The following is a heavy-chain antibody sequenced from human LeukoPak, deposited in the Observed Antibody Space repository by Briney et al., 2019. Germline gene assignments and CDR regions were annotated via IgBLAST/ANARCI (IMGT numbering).Heavy chain of an antibody. CDR2: IYYSGST. D-gene: IGHD5-24*01. V-gene: IGHV4-59*08. J-gene: IGHJ3*02. Sequence: SETLSVTCTVSGGSISSYYWSWIRQPPGKGLEWIGYIYYSGSTNYNPSLKSRVTISVDTSKNQFSLKLSSVTAADTAVYYCARHRHRDGYIFNAFDIWGQGTMVTVSS. CDR3: ARHRHRDGYIFNAFDI. CDR1: GGSISSYY.